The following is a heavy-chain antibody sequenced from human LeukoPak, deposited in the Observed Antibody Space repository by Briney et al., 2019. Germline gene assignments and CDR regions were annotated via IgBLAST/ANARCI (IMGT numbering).Heavy chain of an antibody. CDR3: ARQIRYSSSWYRFDP. CDR1: GYSFTSYW. CDR2: IYPGDSDT. D-gene: IGHD6-13*01. J-gene: IGHJ5*02. V-gene: IGHV5-51*01. Sequence: GESLKISCKGSGYSFTSYWIGWVRQMPGKGLEWMGIIYPGDSDTRYSPSFQGQVTISADKSITTAYLQWSSLKASDTAMYYCARQIRYSSSWYRFDPWGQGTLVTVSS.